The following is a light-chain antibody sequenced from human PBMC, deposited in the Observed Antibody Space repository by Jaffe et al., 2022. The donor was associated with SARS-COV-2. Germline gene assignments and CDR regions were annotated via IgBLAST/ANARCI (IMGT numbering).Light chain of an antibody. CDR1: QSVRSSY. CDR3: QQYGDSPWT. V-gene: IGKV3-20*01. CDR2: GAS. Sequence: EFVLTQSPGTLSLSPGERATLSCRASQSVRSSYLAWYQQKPGQAPRLVIYGASSRATDIPDRFSGSGSGTDFTLTISRLEPEDFAVYYCQQYGDSPWTFGQGTKVEIK. J-gene: IGKJ1*01.